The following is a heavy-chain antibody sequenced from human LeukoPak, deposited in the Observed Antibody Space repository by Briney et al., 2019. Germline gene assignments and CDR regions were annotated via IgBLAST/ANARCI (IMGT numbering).Heavy chain of an antibody. J-gene: IGHJ6*03. D-gene: IGHD3-22*01. CDR2: INSDGSST. CDR1: GFTFSSYW. V-gene: IGHV3-74*01. CDR3: ARVGYYDSSGYTSKGAADYYYMDV. Sequence: GGSLRLSCAASGFTFSSYWMHWVRQAPGKGLVWVSRINSDGSSTSYADSVKGRFTISRDNAKNTLYLQMNSLRAEDTAVYYCARVGYYDSSGYTSKGAADYYYMDVWGKGTTVTVSS.